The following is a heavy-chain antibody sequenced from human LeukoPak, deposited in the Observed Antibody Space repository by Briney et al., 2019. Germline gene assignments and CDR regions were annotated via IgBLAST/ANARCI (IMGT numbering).Heavy chain of an antibody. CDR1: GFTFSSYS. CDR3: ARGNRGDY. J-gene: IGHJ4*02. Sequence: GGSLRLSCAASGFTFSSYSMNWVRQAPGKGLEWVSYISSSSSTIYYADSGKGRFTISRDNAKNSLYLQMNSLRDKDTAVYYCARGNRGDYWGQGTLVTVSS. V-gene: IGHV3-48*02. D-gene: IGHD2/OR15-2a*01. CDR2: ISSSSSTI.